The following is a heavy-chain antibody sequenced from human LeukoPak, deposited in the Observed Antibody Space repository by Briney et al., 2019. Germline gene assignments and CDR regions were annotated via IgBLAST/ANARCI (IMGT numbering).Heavy chain of an antibody. D-gene: IGHD3-3*01. J-gene: IGHJ4*02. CDR1: GFTFSSYS. CDR3: ARDGRIFGVVSY. V-gene: IGHV3-21*01. CDR2: ISSSSSYI. Sequence: GGSLRLSCAASGFTFSSYSMNWVRQAPGKGLEWVSFISSSSSYIYYADSVKGRFTISRDNAKNSLYLQMNSLRAEDTAVYYCARDGRIFGVVSYWGQGTLVTVSS.